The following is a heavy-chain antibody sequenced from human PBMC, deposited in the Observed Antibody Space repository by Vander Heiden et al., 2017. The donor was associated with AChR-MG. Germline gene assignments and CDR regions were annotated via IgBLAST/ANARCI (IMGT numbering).Heavy chain of an antibody. CDR3: ARDPALHCSITSGYELEWFDP. V-gene: IGHV1-18*01. D-gene: IGHD2-2*01. Sequence: VQLVPSGAEVQKPGPSVKVSCKASGYTFTSYGISWVRQAPGQGLEWMGWSSAYNGNTNYAQKLQGRVTMTTDTSTSTAYMERRSLRSDDTAVYYCARDPALHCSITSGYELEWFDPWVQGTLVTVSS. J-gene: IGHJ5*02. CDR2: SSAYNGNT. CDR1: GYTFTSYG.